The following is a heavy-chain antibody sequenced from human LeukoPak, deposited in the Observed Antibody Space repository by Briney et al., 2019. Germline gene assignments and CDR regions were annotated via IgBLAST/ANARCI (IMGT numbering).Heavy chain of an antibody. D-gene: IGHD4-17*01. V-gene: IGHV1-2*02. CDR2: INPYSGGT. Sequence: GASVKLSCKASASTFIDYYIHWGRQAPGQGLELMGWINPYSGGTNYAQKFQGRVTMTRDTSISTAYMELNSLRSDDTAVYYCARLGLTVTSDIDWWGQGTLVTVSS. CDR1: ASTFIDYY. J-gene: IGHJ4*02. CDR3: ARLGLTVTSDIDW.